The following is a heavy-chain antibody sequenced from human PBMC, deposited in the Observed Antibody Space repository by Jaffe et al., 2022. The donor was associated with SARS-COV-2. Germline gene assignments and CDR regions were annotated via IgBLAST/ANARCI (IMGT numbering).Heavy chain of an antibody. CDR3: AKAARLGGAFDY. Sequence: QVQLVESGGGVVQPGRSLRLSCAASGFTFSSYGMHWVRQAPGKGLEWVAVISYDGSNKYYADSVKGRFTISRDNSKNTLYLQMNSLRAEDTAVYYCAKAARLGGAFDYWGQGTLVTVSS. CDR1: GFTFSSYG. D-gene: IGHD7-27*01. CDR2: ISYDGSNK. J-gene: IGHJ4*02. V-gene: IGHV3-30*18.